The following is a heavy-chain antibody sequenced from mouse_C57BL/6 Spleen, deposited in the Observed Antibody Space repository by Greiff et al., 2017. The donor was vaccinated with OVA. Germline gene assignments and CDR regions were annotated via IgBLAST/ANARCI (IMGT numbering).Heavy chain of an antibody. CDR3: ARRTAEGGYFDV. Sequence: EVKVVESGGGLVKPGGSLKLSCAASGFTFSDYGMHWVRQAPEKGLEWVAYISSGSSTIYYADTVKGRFTISRDNAKNTLFLQMTSLRSEDTAMYYCARRTAEGGYFDVWGTGTTVTVSS. CDR1: GFTFSDYG. D-gene: IGHD1-2*01. V-gene: IGHV5-17*01. J-gene: IGHJ1*03. CDR2: ISSGSSTI.